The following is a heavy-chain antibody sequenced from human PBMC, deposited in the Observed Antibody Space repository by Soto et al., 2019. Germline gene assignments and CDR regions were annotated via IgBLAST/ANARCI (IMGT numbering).Heavy chain of an antibody. J-gene: IGHJ4*02. V-gene: IGHV3-23*01. CDR2: ISGSGGST. CDR3: AKFADYYDSSGYPNDY. D-gene: IGHD3-22*01. Sequence: LRLSCAASGFTFSSYAMSWVRQAPGKGLEWVSAISGSGGSTYYADSVKGRFTISRDNSKNTLYLQMNSLRAEDTAVYYCAKFADYYDSSGYPNDYWGQGTLVTVSS. CDR1: GFTFSSYA.